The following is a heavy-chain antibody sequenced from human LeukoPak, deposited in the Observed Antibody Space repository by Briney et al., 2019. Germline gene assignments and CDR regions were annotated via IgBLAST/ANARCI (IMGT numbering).Heavy chain of an antibody. CDR1: GGSISSSSYY. CDR3: ARQRTGGRYFDY. Sequence: SETLSLTCTVSGGSISSSSYYWGWIRQPPGKGLEWIGSIYYSGSTYYNPSLKSRVTISVDTSKNPFSLKLSSVTAADTAVYYCARQRTGGRYFDYWGQGTLVTVSS. V-gene: IGHV4-39*01. D-gene: IGHD1-14*01. CDR2: IYYSGST. J-gene: IGHJ4*02.